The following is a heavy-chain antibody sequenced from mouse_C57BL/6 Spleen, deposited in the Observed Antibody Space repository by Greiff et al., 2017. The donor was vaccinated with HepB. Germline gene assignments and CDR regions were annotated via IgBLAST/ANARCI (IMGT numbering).Heavy chain of an antibody. CDR2: INPNNGGT. CDR3: ARSSGGWFLFDY. D-gene: IGHD2-3*01. CDR1: GYTFTDYN. J-gene: IGHJ2*01. Sequence: EVQLQQSGPELVKPGASVKIPCKASGYTFTDYNMDWVKQSHGKSLEWIGDINPNNGGTIYNQKFKGKATLTVDKSSSTAYMELRRLTSEDTAVYYCARSSGGWFLFDYWGQGTTLTVSS. V-gene: IGHV1-18*01.